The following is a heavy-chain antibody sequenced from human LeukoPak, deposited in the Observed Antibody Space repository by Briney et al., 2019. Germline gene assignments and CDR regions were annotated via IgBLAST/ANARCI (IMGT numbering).Heavy chain of an antibody. Sequence: GGSLRLSCAASRFTLRDYYMGWIRQAPGKGLEWVSYISNSGTSIYHADSVKGRFTISRDDAKNSLYLQMDSLRAEDTAVYYCARAYHDAFDIWGQGTMVTVSS. CDR3: ARAYHDAFDI. CDR1: RFTLRDYY. D-gene: IGHD2-21*01. V-gene: IGHV3-11*04. CDR2: ISNSGTSI. J-gene: IGHJ3*02.